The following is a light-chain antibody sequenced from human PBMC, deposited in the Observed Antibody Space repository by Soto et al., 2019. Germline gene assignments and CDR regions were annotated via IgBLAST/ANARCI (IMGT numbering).Light chain of an antibody. J-gene: IGKJ4*01. CDR3: QQANTFTLT. CDR2: AAS. Sequence: IQLTQSPSSLSASVGDRLTITCRASQGISSYLAWYQQKPGRAPKLLISAASTLQSGVPSRFSGSGSGTDFTLTISSLKNEDFATYYCQQANTFTLTFGGGTKVDIK. V-gene: IGKV1-9*01. CDR1: QGISSY.